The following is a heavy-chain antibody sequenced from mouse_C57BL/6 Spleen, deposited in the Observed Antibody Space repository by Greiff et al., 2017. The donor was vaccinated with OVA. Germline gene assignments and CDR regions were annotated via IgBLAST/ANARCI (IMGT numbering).Heavy chain of an antibody. V-gene: IGHV1-66*01. J-gene: IGHJ4*01. Sequence: QVQLQQSGPELVKPGASVKISCKASGYSFTSYYIHWVKQRPGQGLEWIGWIYPGSGNTKYNEKFKGKATLTADTSSSTAYMQLCSLTSEDSAVYYCARGGFYAMDYWGQGTSVTVSS. CDR1: GYSFTSYY. CDR2: IYPGSGNT. CDR3: ARGGFYAMDY.